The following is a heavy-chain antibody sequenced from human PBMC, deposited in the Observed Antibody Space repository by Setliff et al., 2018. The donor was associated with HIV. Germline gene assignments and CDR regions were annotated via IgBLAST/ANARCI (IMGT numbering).Heavy chain of an antibody. D-gene: IGHD3-3*01. Sequence: PGGSLRLSCTASGFTFGDYAMSWVRQAPGKGLEWVGFIRSKAYGGTTKYAASVKGRFTISRDDSKSIAYLQMNSLKTEDTAVYYCTRVDYDFWSGPMTRYYFDYWGQGTLVTVSS. CDR2: IRSKAYGGTT. CDR3: TRVDYDFWSGPMTRYYFDY. V-gene: IGHV3-49*04. J-gene: IGHJ4*02. CDR1: GFTFGDYA.